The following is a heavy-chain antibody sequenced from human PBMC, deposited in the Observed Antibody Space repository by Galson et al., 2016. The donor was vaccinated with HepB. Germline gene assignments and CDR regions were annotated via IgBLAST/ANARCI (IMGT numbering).Heavy chain of an antibody. CDR3: ARGQGGFEGFVH. J-gene: IGHJ5*02. V-gene: IGHV3-21*01. CDR1: GFGFSDYR. D-gene: IGHD3-10*01. Sequence: SLRLSCAGSGFGFSDYRMNWFRRAPGKGLEWISSLDGSGTWQHSSESLKGRFTISSDNGENTLFLQMNSLTPQDTAVYYCARGQGGFEGFVHWGQGTLVTVSS. CDR2: LDGSGTWQ.